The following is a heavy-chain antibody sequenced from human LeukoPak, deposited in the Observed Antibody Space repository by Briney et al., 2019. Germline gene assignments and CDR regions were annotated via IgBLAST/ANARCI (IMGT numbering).Heavy chain of an antibody. CDR1: GLSFSNYW. V-gene: IGHV3-74*01. CDR2: TNRHWTAV. CDR3: ASAYTYVRLGDH. D-gene: IGHD3-16*01. Sequence: GGSLRLSCAVSGLSFSNYWMHWVRQAPGRGLVWVARTNRHWTAVDYAGSVKGRFTISRDNARNTLFLKMNSLRDEATAVYYCASAYTYVRLGDHWGQGTLVTVSS. J-gene: IGHJ4*02.